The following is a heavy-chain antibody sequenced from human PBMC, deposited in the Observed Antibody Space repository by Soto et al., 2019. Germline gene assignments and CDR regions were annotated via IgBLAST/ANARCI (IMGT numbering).Heavy chain of an antibody. CDR2: FFYSGNT. V-gene: IGHV4-39*01. J-gene: IGHJ4*02. CDR3: ARHRSMMTAVSPFDY. D-gene: IGHD4-17*01. Sequence: QLQLQESGPGLVKPSETLSLTCTISGDSIQSSDYYWGWIRQPPGKGLEWIGSFFYSGNTYYNPSRKSRVTISADTSANQFSLKLHSVTAADTAVFSCARHRSMMTAVSPFDYWGQGTLVTVSS. CDR1: GDSIQSSDYY.